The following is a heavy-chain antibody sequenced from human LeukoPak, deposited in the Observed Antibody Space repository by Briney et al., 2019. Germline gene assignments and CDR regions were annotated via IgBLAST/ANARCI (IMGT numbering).Heavy chain of an antibody. CDR1: GGTFSSYA. D-gene: IGHD1-26*01. CDR3: ARAPYSESYHEAFDI. Sequence: GASVKVSCKASGGTFSSYAISWVRQAPGQGLEWMGRIIPIFGTANYAQKFQGRVTITTDESTSTAYMELSSLRSEDTAVYYCARAPYSESYHEAFDIWGQGTMVTVSS. V-gene: IGHV1-69*05. J-gene: IGHJ3*02. CDR2: IIPIFGTA.